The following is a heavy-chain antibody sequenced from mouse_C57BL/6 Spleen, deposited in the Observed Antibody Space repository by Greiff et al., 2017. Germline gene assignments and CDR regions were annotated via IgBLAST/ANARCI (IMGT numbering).Heavy chain of an antibody. CDR2: IDPSDSET. J-gene: IGHJ1*03. CDR1: GYTFTSYW. D-gene: IGHD2-10*02. V-gene: IGHV1-52*01. CDR3: ARWGGGPSYWYFDV. Sequence: QVQLQQPGAELVRPGSSVKLSCKASGYTFTSYWMHWVKQRPIQGLEWIGNIDPSDSETHYNQKFKDKATLTVAKSSSTAYMQLSSLTSEDSAVDYCARWGGGPSYWYFDVWGTGTTVTVSS.